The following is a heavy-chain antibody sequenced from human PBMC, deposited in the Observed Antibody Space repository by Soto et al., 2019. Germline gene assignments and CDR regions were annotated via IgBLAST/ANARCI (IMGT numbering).Heavy chain of an antibody. CDR1: GFTFSSYA. Sequence: QVQLVESGGGVVQPGRSLRLSCAASGFTFSSYAMHWVRQAPGKGLEWVAVISYDGSNKYYADSVKGRFTISRDNSKNTLYLQMNSLRAEDTAVYYCARGDASMIVPVSYWGQGTLVTVSS. CDR3: ARGDASMIVPVSY. D-gene: IGHD3-22*01. V-gene: IGHV3-30-3*01. J-gene: IGHJ4*02. CDR2: ISYDGSNK.